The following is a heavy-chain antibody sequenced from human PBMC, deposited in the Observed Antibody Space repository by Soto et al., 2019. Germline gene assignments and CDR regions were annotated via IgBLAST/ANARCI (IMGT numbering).Heavy chain of an antibody. J-gene: IGHJ4*02. CDR2: ITTDKGKT. CDR1: GYTFTSYG. CDR3: ATRSPAFDY. Sequence: ASVKVSCKTSGYTFTSYGISLVRQAPGQGLEWMGWITTDKGKTTYAQKFQGRVTMTTDTSTSTAYMEMRSLRSDDTAVYYCATRSPAFDYWGQGTLVTVPQ. V-gene: IGHV1-18*01.